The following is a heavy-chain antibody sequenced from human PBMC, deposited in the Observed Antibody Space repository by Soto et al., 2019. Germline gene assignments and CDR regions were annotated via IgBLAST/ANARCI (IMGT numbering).Heavy chain of an antibody. V-gene: IGHV3-23*01. J-gene: IGHJ2*01. Sequence: DVQLLESGGGLVQPGGSLRLSCAASGFTFRSYAMSWVRQAPGKGLECVSGISGSGISTHYADSVKGRFTVSRDNSKNTLCLQMNSLRAEDTAVYNCAKEPVGPDWYVDLWGRGTLVTVSS. CDR2: ISGSGIST. CDR3: AKEPVGPDWYVDL. CDR1: GFTFRSYA.